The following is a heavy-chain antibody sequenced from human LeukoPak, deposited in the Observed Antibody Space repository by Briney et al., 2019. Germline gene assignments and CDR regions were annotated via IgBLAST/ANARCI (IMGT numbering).Heavy chain of an antibody. CDR3: AREMVVVVPAATGAFDY. CDR2: IKQDGSEK. D-gene: IGHD2-2*01. J-gene: IGHJ4*02. CDR1: GFTFSSYW. Sequence: GGSLRLSCAASGFTFSSYWMSWVRQAPGKGLEWVANIKQDGSEKYYVDSVKGRFTISRDNAKNSLYLQMNSLRAEDTAVYYCAREMVVVVPAATGAFDYWGQGTLVTVSS. V-gene: IGHV3-7*01.